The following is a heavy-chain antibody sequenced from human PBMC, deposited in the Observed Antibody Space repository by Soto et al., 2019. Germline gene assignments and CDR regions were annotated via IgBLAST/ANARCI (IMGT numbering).Heavy chain of an antibody. J-gene: IGHJ5*02. CDR1: GGSISSGGYS. Sequence: SETLSLTCAVSGGSISSGGYSGSWIRQPPGKGLEGIGYIYHSGSTYYNPSLKSRVTISVDRSKNQFSLKLSSVTAADTAVYYCARAGLLGFGEPSRWFDPWGQGPLVTVPS. CDR3: ARAGLLGFGEPSRWFDP. D-gene: IGHD3-10*01. V-gene: IGHV4-30-2*01. CDR2: IYHSGST.